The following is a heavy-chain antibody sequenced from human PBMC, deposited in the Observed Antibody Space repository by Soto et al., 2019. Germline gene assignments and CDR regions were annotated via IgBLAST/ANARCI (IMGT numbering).Heavy chain of an antibody. V-gene: IGHV4-39*01. CDR3: ARRLWFGELSNWFDP. D-gene: IGHD3-10*01. J-gene: IGHJ5*02. Sequence: PSETLSLTCTVSGGSISSSSYYWGWIRQPPGKGLEWIGSIYYSGSTYYNPSLKSRVTISVDTSKNQFSLKLSSVTAADTAVYYCARRLWFGELSNWFDPWGQGTLVTVSS. CDR1: GGSISSSSYY. CDR2: IYYSGST.